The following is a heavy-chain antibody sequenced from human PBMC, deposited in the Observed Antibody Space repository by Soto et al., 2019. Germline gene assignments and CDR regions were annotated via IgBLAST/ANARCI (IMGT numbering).Heavy chain of an antibody. D-gene: IGHD3-3*01. CDR2: ISYDGSNK. CDR1: GFTFSSYG. Sequence: PGGSLRFSCAASGFTFSSYGMHWVRQAPGKGLEWVAVISYDGSNKYYADSVRGRFTISRDNSKNTLDLQMNSLRREDTAVYYCAKADVEGITLVGVVRLMEYLGMDGWGQGTTVTVSS. V-gene: IGHV3-30*18. J-gene: IGHJ6*02. CDR3: AKADVEGITLVGVVRLMEYLGMDG.